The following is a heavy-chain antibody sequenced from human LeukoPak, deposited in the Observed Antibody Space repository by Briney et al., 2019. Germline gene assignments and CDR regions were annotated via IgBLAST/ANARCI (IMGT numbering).Heavy chain of an antibody. CDR2: ISWDGGST. CDR1: GFTFDDYA. CDR3: AKDHIPYSSSWYLDY. D-gene: IGHD6-13*01. J-gene: IGHJ4*02. V-gene: IGHV3-43D*03. Sequence: PGGSLRLSCAASGFTFDDYAMHWVRQAPGKGLEWVSLISWDGGSTYYADSVKGRFTISRDNSKNSLYLQMNSLRAEDTALYYCAKDHIPYSSSWYLDYWGQGTLVTVSS.